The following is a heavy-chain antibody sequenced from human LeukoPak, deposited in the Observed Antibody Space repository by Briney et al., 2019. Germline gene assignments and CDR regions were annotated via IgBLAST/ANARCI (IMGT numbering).Heavy chain of an antibody. D-gene: IGHD3-3*01. V-gene: IGHV3-30-3*01. Sequence: GGSLRLSCAASGFTFSDYPMHWVRQAPGKGLEWVAITAYDGSNKFYANSVKGRFTISRDNSKSALYLQMNSLRPEDTATYYCGREPYYTSGYGVDVWGQGTTVTVSS. CDR3: GREPYYTSGYGVDV. CDR2: TAYDGSNK. J-gene: IGHJ6*02. CDR1: GFTFSDYP.